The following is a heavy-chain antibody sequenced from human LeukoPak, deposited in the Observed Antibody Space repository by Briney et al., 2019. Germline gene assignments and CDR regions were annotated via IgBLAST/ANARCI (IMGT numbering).Heavy chain of an antibody. V-gene: IGHV3-30*03. CDR2: VSYDGITQ. CDR1: GFTFNSYG. J-gene: IGHJ4*02. CDR3: ATSGGNSLASDY. Sequence: GGSLRLSCAASGFTFNSYGMHWVRQAPGKGLEWVAVVSYDGITQFYADSVKGRFTISRDNSKNTLYLQMNSLRAEDTAVYYCATSGGNSLASDYWGQGTLVTVSS. D-gene: IGHD4-23*01.